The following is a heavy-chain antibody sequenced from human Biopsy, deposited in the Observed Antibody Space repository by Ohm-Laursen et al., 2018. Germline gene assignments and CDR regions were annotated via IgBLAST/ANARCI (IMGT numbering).Heavy chain of an antibody. J-gene: IGHJ5*02. CDR1: GGTFSSFG. CDR3: AGGAAKGNPYDH. Sequence: SSVKVSCKASGGTFSSFGISWVRQAPGQGLEWMGEINSMFGTTNYAQTFQGRVTITADESTGTAHLDLSRLRSEDTAIYYCAGGAAKGNPYDHWGQGTLVTVSS. V-gene: IGHV1-69*01. D-gene: IGHD3-10*01. CDR2: INSMFGTT.